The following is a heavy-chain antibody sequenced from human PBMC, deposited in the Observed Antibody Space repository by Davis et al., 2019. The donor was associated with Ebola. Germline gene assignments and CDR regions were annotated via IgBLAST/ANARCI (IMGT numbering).Heavy chain of an antibody. CDR1: GYTFTNYD. CDR2: LNPNSGNT. J-gene: IGHJ4*02. D-gene: IGHD2-8*01. Sequence: ASVKVSCKTSGYTFTNYDINWVRQATGQGLEWMGWLNPNSGNTDSTHKFQGRLTMTKNISIGTAYMELSTLTSEDTAVYYCARRVYSRSGFDSWGQGTLATVSS. CDR3: ARRVYSRSGFDS. V-gene: IGHV1-8*01.